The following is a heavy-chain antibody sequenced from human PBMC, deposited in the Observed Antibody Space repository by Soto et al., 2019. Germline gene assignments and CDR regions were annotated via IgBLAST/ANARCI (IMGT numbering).Heavy chain of an antibody. CDR2: ISTRGSRI. CDR1: GFTFSSYE. Sequence: SLRLSCAASGFTFSSYEMIWVRQAPGKGLEWVSYISTRGSRIYYADSVKGRFTISRDNAKNSLFLQMNSLRAEDTAIYYCAGRRDGYNGGLDFWGQGTLVTVSS. V-gene: IGHV3-48*03. D-gene: IGHD5-12*01. J-gene: IGHJ4*02. CDR3: AGRRDGYNGGLDF.